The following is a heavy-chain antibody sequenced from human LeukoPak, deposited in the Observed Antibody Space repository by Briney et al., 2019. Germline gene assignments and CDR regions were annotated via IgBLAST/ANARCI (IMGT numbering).Heavy chain of an antibody. V-gene: IGHV5-51*01. J-gene: IGHJ5*02. CDR3: ARRQYYYDSSGYYGYGNWFDP. CDR1: GYGFTSYW. D-gene: IGHD3-22*01. Sequence: LGESLKISCKGSGYGFTSYWIGWVRQMPGKGLEWMGIIYPGDSDTRYSPSFQGQVTISADKSISTAYLQWSSLKASDTAMYYCARRQYYYDSSGYYGYGNWFDPWGQGTLVTVSS. CDR2: IYPGDSDT.